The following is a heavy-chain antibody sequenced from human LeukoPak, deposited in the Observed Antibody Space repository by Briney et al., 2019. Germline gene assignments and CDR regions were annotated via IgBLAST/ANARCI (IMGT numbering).Heavy chain of an antibody. CDR1: GYTFTDYY. V-gene: IGHV1-2*06. CDR2: IKPNSGDT. J-gene: IGHJ4*02. Sequence: GASVKVSFNASGYTFTDYYMHWVRQAPGQGLEWMGRIKPNSGDTNYAHKFQARVTMTRDTSINTAYMELSRLKSDDTAVYYCARRVQTTGVFDYWGQGTLATVSS. CDR3: ARRVQTTGVFDY. D-gene: IGHD2-8*01.